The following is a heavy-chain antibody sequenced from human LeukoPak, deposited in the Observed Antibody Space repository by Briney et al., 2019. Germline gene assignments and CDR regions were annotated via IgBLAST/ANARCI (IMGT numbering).Heavy chain of an antibody. Sequence: GGSLRLSCAASGFTFSNYGMNWVRQAPGKGLEWVSGSASTGRTYYADSVKGRFTIYRDNSKNTLYLQMNSLRAEDTAIYHCAQDRAWGAYAYWGQGALVTVSS. CDR3: AQDRAWGAYAY. V-gene: IGHV3-23*01. CDR2: SASTGRT. J-gene: IGHJ4*02. CDR1: GFTFSNYG. D-gene: IGHD2-21*01.